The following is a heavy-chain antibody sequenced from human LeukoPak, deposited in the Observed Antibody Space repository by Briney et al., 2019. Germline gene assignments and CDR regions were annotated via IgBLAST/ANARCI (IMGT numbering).Heavy chain of an antibody. CDR3: ARDPLDSSGYFVPLDY. J-gene: IGHJ4*02. Sequence: ASVKVSCKASGGTFSSYAISWVRQAPGQGLEWMGGIIPIFGTANYAQKFQGRVTITADESTSTAYMELSSLRSEDTAVYYCARDPLDSSGYFVPLDYWGQGTLVTVSS. CDR1: GGTFSSYA. CDR2: IIPIFGTA. V-gene: IGHV1-69*13. D-gene: IGHD3-22*01.